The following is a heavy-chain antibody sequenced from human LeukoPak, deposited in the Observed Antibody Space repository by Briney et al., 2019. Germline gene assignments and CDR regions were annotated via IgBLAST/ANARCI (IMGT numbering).Heavy chain of an antibody. J-gene: IGHJ4*02. V-gene: IGHV4-39*01. Sequence: SETLSLTCTVSGGSISSSSYYWGWIRQPPGKGLEWIGSIYYSGSTYYKPSLKSRVTISVDTSKNQFSLKLSSVTAADTAVYYCARLRDGYNYLDYWGQGTLVSVSS. CDR1: GGSISSSSYY. CDR2: IYYSGST. D-gene: IGHD5-24*01. CDR3: ARLRDGYNYLDY.